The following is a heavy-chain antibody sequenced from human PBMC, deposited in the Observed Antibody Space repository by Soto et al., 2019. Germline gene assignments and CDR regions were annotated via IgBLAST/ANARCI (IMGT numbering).Heavy chain of an antibody. CDR2: ISGSDDST. CDR3: AKRSSSSTFDY. V-gene: IGHV3-23*01. Sequence: EVQLLESGGGLVQPGESRRLSCAASGFTFSSYAMSWVRQAPGKGLEWVSVISGSDDSTYYADSVKGRFTISRDNSKNTLYLQMNSLRAEDRAVYYCAKRSSSSTFDYWGQGTMVTVSS. CDR1: GFTFSSYA. J-gene: IGHJ4*02. D-gene: IGHD6-6*01.